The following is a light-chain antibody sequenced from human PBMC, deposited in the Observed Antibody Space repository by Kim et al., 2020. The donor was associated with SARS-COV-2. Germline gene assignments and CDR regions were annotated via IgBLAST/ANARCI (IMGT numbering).Light chain of an antibody. V-gene: IGKV3-20*01. CDR2: GAS. CDR1: QSVSSNS. J-gene: IGKJ4*01. CDR3: QQYGSSPLT. Sequence: SPGERATLSFRASQSVSSNSLAWYQQKPGQAPRLLIYGASSRATGIPDRFGGSGSATDFTLTISRLEPEDFAVYYCQQYGSSPLTFGGGTKVDIK.